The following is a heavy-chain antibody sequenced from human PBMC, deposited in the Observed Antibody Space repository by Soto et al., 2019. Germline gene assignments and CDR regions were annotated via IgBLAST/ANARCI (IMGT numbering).Heavy chain of an antibody. D-gene: IGHD1-26*01. J-gene: IGHJ6*02. CDR3: ASGTEVSPSWDV. V-gene: IGHV4-31*03. CDR1: GGSISSGGYY. CDR2: IYYSGST. Sequence: SETLSLTCTVSGGSISSGGYYWSWIRQHPGKGLEWIGYIYYSGSTYYNPSLKSRVTISVDTSKNQFSLKLGSVTAADTAVYYCASGTEVSPSWDVWGQGTTVTVSS.